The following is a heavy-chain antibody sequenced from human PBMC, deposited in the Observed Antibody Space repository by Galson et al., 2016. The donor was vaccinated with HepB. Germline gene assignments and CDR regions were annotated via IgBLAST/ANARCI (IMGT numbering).Heavy chain of an antibody. Sequence: SVKVSCKASGGTFSSYAISWVRQAPGQGLEWMGGIIPIFGTANYAQKFQGRVTITAYKSTSTAYMELSSLRSEDTAVYYCASPYYDFWGGYYPSYYYYGMDVWGQGTTVTVSS. CDR3: ASPYYDFWGGYYPSYYYYGMDV. J-gene: IGHJ6*02. D-gene: IGHD3-3*01. CDR2: IIPIFGTA. CDR1: GGTFSSYA. V-gene: IGHV1-69*06.